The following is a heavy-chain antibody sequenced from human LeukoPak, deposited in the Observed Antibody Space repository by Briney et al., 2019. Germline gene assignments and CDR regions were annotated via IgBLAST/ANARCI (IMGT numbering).Heavy chain of an antibody. D-gene: IGHD6-25*01. J-gene: IGHJ4*02. V-gene: IGHV3-30*02. CDR3: AKAQRLLLEGPDY. CDR2: IRYVGSNQ. CDR1: GFTFSSYG. Sequence: GGSLRLSCAASGFTFSSYGIHWVRPAPGKGLGWVAFIRYVGSNQYHAGSLKGRFTISRDNSKNTLYLQMNRLRAEDTAVYYCAKAQRLLLEGPDYWGQGALVTVSS.